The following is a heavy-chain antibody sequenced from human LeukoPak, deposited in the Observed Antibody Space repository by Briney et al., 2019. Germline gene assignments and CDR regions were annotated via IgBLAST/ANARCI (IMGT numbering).Heavy chain of an antibody. Sequence: LTGGSLRLSCAASGFTFSSYAMSWVRQAPGKGLEWVSAISGSGGSTYYADSVKGRFTISRDNSKNTLYLQMNSLRAEDTAVYYCAKGSSSYDSSGYYPWEHYYYYYGMDVWGQGTTVTVSS. CDR3: AKGSSSYDSSGYYPWEHYYYYYGMDV. V-gene: IGHV3-23*01. D-gene: IGHD3-22*01. CDR2: ISGSGGST. CDR1: GFTFSSYA. J-gene: IGHJ6*02.